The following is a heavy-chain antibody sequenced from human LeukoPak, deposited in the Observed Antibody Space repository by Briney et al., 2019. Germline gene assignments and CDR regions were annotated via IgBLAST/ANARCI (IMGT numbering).Heavy chain of an antibody. Sequence: GGSLRLSCAASGFTFSSYSMNWVRQAPGKGLEWVSSISSSSSYIYYADSVKGRFTISRDNAKNSLYLQMNSLRAEDTAVYYCARRFWYGDYPLRAFDIWGQGTMVTVSS. CDR2: ISSSSSYI. J-gene: IGHJ3*02. CDR3: ARRFWYGDYPLRAFDI. CDR1: GFTFSSYS. V-gene: IGHV3-21*01. D-gene: IGHD4-17*01.